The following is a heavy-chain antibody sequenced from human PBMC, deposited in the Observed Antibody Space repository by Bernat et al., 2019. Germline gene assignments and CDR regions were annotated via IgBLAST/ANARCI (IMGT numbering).Heavy chain of an antibody. D-gene: IGHD5/OR15-5a*01. CDR2: INGDGTIT. J-gene: IGHJ4*02. Sequence: EVKLVESGGGLIQPGGSLRLSCAASGFTFSGDWMHWVRQVPGKGLVWVSRINGDGTITDYADSVKGRFTISRDNAKNTLYLQMNSLRVEDTAVYYCVRSVSGAAGFFDYWGPGSLVTVS. CDR1: GFTFSGDW. CDR3: VRSVSGAAGFFDY. V-gene: IGHV3-74*01.